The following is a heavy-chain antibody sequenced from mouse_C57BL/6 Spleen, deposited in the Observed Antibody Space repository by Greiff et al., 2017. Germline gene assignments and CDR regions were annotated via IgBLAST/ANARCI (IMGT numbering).Heavy chain of an antibody. CDR1: GFTFSSYA. CDR3: TRDRDYGSSPFGY. J-gene: IGHJ2*01. Sequence: EVQRVESGEGLVKPGGSLKLSCAASGFTFSSYAMSWVRQTPEKRLEWVAYISSGGDYIYYADTVKGRFTISRDNARNTLYLQMSSLKSEDTAMYYCTRDRDYGSSPFGYWGQGTTLTVSS. CDR2: ISSGGDYI. D-gene: IGHD1-1*01. V-gene: IGHV5-9-1*02.